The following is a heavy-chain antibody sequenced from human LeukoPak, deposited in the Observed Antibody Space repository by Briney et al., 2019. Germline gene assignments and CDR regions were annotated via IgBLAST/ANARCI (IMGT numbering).Heavy chain of an antibody. Sequence: GASVKVSCRASGYTFTGYYMHWARQAPGQGLELMVCINPNICGTNYAEKFQGRVNMTRETSIRTASMELSRMRSDDKAVYYCARAFGPDYYDSSGYYYISLDVWGQGTTVTVSS. V-gene: IGHV1-2*02. J-gene: IGHJ6*02. D-gene: IGHD3-22*01. CDR2: INPNICGT. CDR3: ARAFGPDYYDSSGYYYISLDV. CDR1: GYTFTGYY.